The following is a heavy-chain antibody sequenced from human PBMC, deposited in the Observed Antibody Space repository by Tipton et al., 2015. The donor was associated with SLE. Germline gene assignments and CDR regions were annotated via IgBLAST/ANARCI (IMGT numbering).Heavy chain of an antibody. CDR3: AGAWQGYCSGGTCYVLDY. CDR1: GGSISSHY. V-gene: IGHV4-59*11. D-gene: IGHD2-15*01. Sequence: TLSLTCTVSGGSISSHYWSWIRQAPGKGLEWIGYISNIETTNYNPSFKSRVTISVDTSKNQFSLKLRSVTAADTAVYYCAGAWQGYCSGGTCYVLDYWGQGTLVTVSS. CDR2: ISNIETT. J-gene: IGHJ4*02.